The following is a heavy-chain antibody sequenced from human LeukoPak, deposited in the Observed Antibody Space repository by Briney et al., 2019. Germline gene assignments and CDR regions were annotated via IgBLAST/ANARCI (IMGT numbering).Heavy chain of an antibody. Sequence: GGSLRLSCAAFGFTFSSYSMNWVRQAPGKGLEWVSSISSSSSYIYYADSVKGRFTISRDNAKNSLYLQMNSLRAEDTAVYYCARGSTYYDSSGQVPFDYWGQGTLVTVSS. CDR2: ISSSSSYI. CDR3: ARGSTYYDSSGQVPFDY. CDR1: GFTFSSYS. D-gene: IGHD3-22*01. J-gene: IGHJ4*02. V-gene: IGHV3-21*01.